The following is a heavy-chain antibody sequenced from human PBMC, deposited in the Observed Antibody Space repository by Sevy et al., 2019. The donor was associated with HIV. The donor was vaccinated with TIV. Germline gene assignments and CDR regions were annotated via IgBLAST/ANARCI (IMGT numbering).Heavy chain of an antibody. CDR3: AKVGSIVATILDY. J-gene: IGHJ4*02. CDR2: ISYDGSNK. V-gene: IGHV3-30*18. D-gene: IGHD5-12*01. CDR1: GFTFSSYG. Sequence: GGSLRLSCAASGFTFSSYGMHWVRQAPGKGLEWVAVISYDGSNKYYADSVKGRFTISRDNCKNTLYLQMNSLRAEDTAVYYCAKVGSIVATILDYWGQGTLVTVSS.